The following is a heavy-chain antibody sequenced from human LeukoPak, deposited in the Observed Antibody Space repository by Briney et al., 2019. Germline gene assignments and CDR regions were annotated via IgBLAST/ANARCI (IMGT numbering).Heavy chain of an antibody. CDR1: GFTFSNYA. Sequence: GASLRLSCAASGFTFSNYAMSWVRQAPGKGLEWVAVISYDGSKKYYADSVKGRFTISRDNSKNTLYLQMNSLRAEDTAVYYCARGSYDSSGYPPDYWGQGTLVTVSS. V-gene: IGHV3-30-3*01. D-gene: IGHD3-22*01. CDR2: ISYDGSKK. CDR3: ARGSYDSSGYPPDY. J-gene: IGHJ4*02.